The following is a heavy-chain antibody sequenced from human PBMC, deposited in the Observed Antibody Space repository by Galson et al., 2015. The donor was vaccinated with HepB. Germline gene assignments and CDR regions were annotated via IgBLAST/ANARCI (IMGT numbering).Heavy chain of an antibody. CDR1: GYTFTNYG. CDR3: ARTTKIHYYYAMDV. J-gene: IGHJ6*02. D-gene: IGHD1-1*01. Sequence: SVKVSCKTSGYTFTNYGFTWVRQAPGQGLEWMGWIGAYNGDTRYAPKMQGRVTLTADTSTSTAYTELRSLRSDDTAVYYCARTTKIHYYYAMDVWGQGATVTVSS. V-gene: IGHV1-18*04. CDR2: IGAYNGDT.